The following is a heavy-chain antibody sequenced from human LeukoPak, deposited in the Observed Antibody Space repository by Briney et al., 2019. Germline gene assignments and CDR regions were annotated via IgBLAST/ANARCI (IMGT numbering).Heavy chain of an antibody. CDR1: GFSLTTRGVG. J-gene: IGHJ3*02. D-gene: IGHD3-22*01. CDR2: IYWDDDK. V-gene: IGHV2-5*02. Sequence: KESGPSLVKPTQTLTLTCAFSGFSLTTRGVGVGWIRQPPGKALEWLALIYWDDDKRYSPSLKSRLTITEDTSKKQVVLTVTNLDPVDTATYYCARLAYYDNSGSSRPFDIWGQGTRVTVSS. CDR3: ARLAYYDNSGSSRPFDI.